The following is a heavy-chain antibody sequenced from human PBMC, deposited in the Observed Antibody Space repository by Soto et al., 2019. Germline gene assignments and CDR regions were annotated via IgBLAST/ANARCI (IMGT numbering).Heavy chain of an antibody. D-gene: IGHD3-10*01. CDR1: GSTFTSYA. V-gene: IGHV1-3*01. CDR2: LNAGNDNT. CDR3: AREFVSQGCTVNC. J-gene: IGHJ4*02. Sequence: GASVKVSCKAPGSTFTSYAVHWVRQAPGQRLEWMGWLNAGNDNTRYSQKFHGRVTITWDTSASTAYMELSSLTSEYPVIYYCAREFVSQGCTVNCWGRGTLVIVSS.